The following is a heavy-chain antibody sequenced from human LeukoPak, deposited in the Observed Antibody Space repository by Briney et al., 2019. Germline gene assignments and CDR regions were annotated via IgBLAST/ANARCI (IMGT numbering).Heavy chain of an antibody. D-gene: IGHD2-21*01. Sequence: GGSLRLSCAASGFTFSSYCMHWVRQAPGKGLEWVAFIRYDGSNKYYADSVKGRFTISRDNSKNTLYLQMNSLRAEDTAVYYCAKDSGRGAYCGGDCKGPFDYWGQGTLVTVSS. CDR2: IRYDGSNK. CDR3: AKDSGRGAYCGGDCKGPFDY. CDR1: GFTFSSYC. V-gene: IGHV3-30*02. J-gene: IGHJ4*02.